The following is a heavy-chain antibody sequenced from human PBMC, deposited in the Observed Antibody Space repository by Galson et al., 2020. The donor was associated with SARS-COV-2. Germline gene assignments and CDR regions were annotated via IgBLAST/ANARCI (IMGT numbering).Heavy chain of an antibody. J-gene: IGHJ3*02. V-gene: IGHV3-48*03. CDR1: GFTFSSYE. CDR2: ISSSGSTI. D-gene: IGHD3-22*01. CDR3: AREEYDSSGYIDAFDI. Sequence: TGGSLRLSCAASGFTFSSYEMNWVRQAPGTGLEWVSYISSSGSTIYYADSVKGRFTISRDNAKNSLYLQMNSLRAEDTAVYYCAREEYDSSGYIDAFDIWGQGTMVTVSS.